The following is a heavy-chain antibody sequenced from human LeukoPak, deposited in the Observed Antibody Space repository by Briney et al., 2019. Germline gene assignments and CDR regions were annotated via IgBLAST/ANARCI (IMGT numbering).Heavy chain of an antibody. CDR3: ARSGSYYVSPYDAFDI. D-gene: IGHD1-26*01. CDR1: GFTFSSYA. CDR2: ISGSGGST. V-gene: IGHV3-23*01. Sequence: GGSLRLSCAASGFTFSSYAMSWVRQAPGKGLEWVSAISGSGGSTYYADSVKGRFTISRDNSKNTLYLQMNSLRAEDTAVYYCARSGSYYVSPYDAFDIWGQGIMVTVSS. J-gene: IGHJ3*02.